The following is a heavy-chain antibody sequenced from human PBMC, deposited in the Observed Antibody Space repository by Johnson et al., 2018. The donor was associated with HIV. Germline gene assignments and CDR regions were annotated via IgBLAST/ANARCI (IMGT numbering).Heavy chain of an antibody. J-gene: IGHJ3*02. CDR1: GFTFDDYA. CDR3: AKDSRRMGGLDAFDI. V-gene: IGHV3-9*01. CDR2: ISWNSGSI. Sequence: VQLVESGGGLVQPGRSLRLSCAASGFTFDDYAMHWVRQAPGKGLEWVSGISWNSGSIGYADSVKGRFTISRDNAKNSLYLQMNSLRAEDTAVYYCAKDSRRMGGLDAFDIWGQGTMVTVSS. D-gene: IGHD1-26*01.